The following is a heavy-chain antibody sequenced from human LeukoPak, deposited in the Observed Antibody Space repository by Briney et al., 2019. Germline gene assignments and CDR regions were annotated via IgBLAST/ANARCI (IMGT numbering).Heavy chain of an antibody. CDR2: INQGGSDK. Sequence: GGSLRLSCAASGFTFSGHWMSWVSRAPGKGLEWVANINQGGSDKYYVDSVKGRFTISRDNANNLLYLEMNSLRGEDTAVYYCTRDRSRAEDDWGQGTLVTVSS. D-gene: IGHD1-14*01. V-gene: IGHV3-7*01. CDR1: GFTFSGHW. CDR3: TRDRSRAEDD. J-gene: IGHJ4*02.